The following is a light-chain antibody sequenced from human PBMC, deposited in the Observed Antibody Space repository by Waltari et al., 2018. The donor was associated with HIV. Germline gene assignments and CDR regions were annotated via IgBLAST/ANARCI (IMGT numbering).Light chain of an antibody. CDR2: EVN. V-gene: IGLV2-14*01. CDR1: SDLRDYKS. Sequence: QSDLTQPASVSGSPGQSITISCTGTSDLRDYKSVSWYQHHPGKAPKVIISEVNNRPSGVSSRFSGSISGNTASLTISGLQAEDEADYFCTSYISSASPEFGGGTKVTVL. J-gene: IGLJ3*02. CDR3: TSYISSASPE.